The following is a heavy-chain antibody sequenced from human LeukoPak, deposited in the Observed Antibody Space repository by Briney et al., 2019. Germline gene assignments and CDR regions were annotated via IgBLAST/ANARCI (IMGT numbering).Heavy chain of an antibody. CDR1: GYTFTSYR. CDR3: ARDGTTGTTSSYYYYYMDV. D-gene: IGHD1-1*01. Sequence: ASVKVSCKASGYTFTSYRISWVRQAPGQGLEWMGWISAYNGNTNYAQKFQGRVTMTRDTSISTAYMELSRLRSDDTAVYYCARDGTTGTTSSYYYYYMDVWGKGTTVTVSS. V-gene: IGHV1-18*01. CDR2: ISAYNGNT. J-gene: IGHJ6*03.